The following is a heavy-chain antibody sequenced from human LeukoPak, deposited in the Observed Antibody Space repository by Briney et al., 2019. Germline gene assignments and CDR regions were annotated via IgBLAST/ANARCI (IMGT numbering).Heavy chain of an antibody. J-gene: IGHJ4*02. CDR1: GYTFTSYG. Sequence: GASVKVSCKASGYTFTSYGISWVRQAPGRGLEWMGWISAYNGNTNYAQKLQGRVTMTTDTSTSTAYMELRSLRSDDTAVYYCARASYYDSSGYDFDYWGQGTLVTVSS. CDR3: ARASYYDSSGYDFDY. V-gene: IGHV1-18*01. D-gene: IGHD3-22*01. CDR2: ISAYNGNT.